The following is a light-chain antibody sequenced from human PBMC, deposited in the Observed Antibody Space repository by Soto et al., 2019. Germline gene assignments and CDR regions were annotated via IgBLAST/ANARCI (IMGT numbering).Light chain of an antibody. CDR1: SSDVGGYHY. CDR3: SSYTSSSTPLYV. Sequence: QSALTQPASVSGSPGQSITISCTGTSSDVGGYHYVSWYQQHPGKAPKLMMYEVSNRPSGVSNRFSGSKSVNTASLTISGVHAEDEADYYCSSYTSSSTPLYVFGTGTKLTVL. CDR2: EVS. V-gene: IGLV2-14*01. J-gene: IGLJ1*01.